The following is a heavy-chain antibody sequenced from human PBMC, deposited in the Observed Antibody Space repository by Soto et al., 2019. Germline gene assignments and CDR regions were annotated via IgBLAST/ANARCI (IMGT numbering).Heavy chain of an antibody. Sequence: EVQLVESGGGLVQPGGSLRLSCAASGFTFSNYWMHWVRQVSGKGLVWVSRINGDGSSTTYADSGKGRFTISRYNAKNTLVLQMNSLRAEDTAVYFCASGTSGDRFEFWGQGTQVTVSS. J-gene: IGHJ4*02. CDR2: INGDGSST. CDR1: GFTFSNYW. D-gene: IGHD3-16*01. CDR3: ASGTSGDRFEF. V-gene: IGHV3-74*01.